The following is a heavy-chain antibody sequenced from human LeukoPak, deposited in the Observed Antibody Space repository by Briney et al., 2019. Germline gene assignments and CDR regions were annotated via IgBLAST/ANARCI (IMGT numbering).Heavy chain of an antibody. V-gene: IGHV4-59*08. D-gene: IGHD3-22*01. Sequence: PSETLSLTCTVSGGSISSYYWSWIRQPPGKGLEWIGYIYYSGSTNYNPSLKSRVTISVDTSKNQFSLKLSSVTAADTAVYYCARVRYYDSSGYPWYFDLWGRGTLVTVSS. CDR1: GGSISSYY. J-gene: IGHJ2*01. CDR3: ARVRYYDSSGYPWYFDL. CDR2: IYYSGST.